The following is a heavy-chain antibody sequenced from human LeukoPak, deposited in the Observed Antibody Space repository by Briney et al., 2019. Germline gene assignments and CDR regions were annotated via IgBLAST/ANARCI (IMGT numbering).Heavy chain of an antibody. CDR2: INWNSDII. V-gene: IGHV3-9*01. D-gene: IGHD6-19*01. J-gene: IGHJ4*02. Sequence: SLRLSCAASGFPFDDYAMHWVRPAPGKGLEWVSGINWNSDIIVYADSVKGRFTISRDNAKNSLYLQMNSLSAEDTALYYCAKDTVNAVAGTLKDYWGQGTLVTVSS. CDR3: AKDTVNAVAGTLKDY. CDR1: GFPFDDYA.